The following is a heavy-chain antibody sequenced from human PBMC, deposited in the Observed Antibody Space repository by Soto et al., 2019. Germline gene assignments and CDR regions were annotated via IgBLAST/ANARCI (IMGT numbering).Heavy chain of an antibody. CDR2: IYYSGST. CDR1: CGSISAYY. Sequence: SETLSLTCSVSCGSISAYYWSWIRQPPGKGLEWIGYIYYSGSTNYNPSLKSQVTISVDTSKNQFSLRLSSVTAADTAVYYCARDSGYGDPFDYWGQGTLVTVSS. J-gene: IGHJ4*02. D-gene: IGHD4-17*01. V-gene: IGHV4-59*01. CDR3: ARDSGYGDPFDY.